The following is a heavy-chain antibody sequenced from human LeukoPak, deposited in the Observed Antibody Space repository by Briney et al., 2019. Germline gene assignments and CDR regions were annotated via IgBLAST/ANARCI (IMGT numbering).Heavy chain of an antibody. CDR1: GFTFSSYW. J-gene: IGHJ4*02. Sequence: GGSLRLSCAASGFTFSSYWMHWVRQAPGKGLVWVSRINSDGSSTIYADSVKGRFTISRDNAKNTLYLQMNSLRAEDTAVYYCARVRSYSSGWYDYWGQGTLVTVSS. V-gene: IGHV3-74*01. CDR2: INSDGSST. CDR3: ARVRSYSSGWYDY. D-gene: IGHD6-19*01.